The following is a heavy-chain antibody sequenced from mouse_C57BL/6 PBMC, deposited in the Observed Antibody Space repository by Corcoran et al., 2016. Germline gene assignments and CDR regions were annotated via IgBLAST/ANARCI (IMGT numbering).Heavy chain of an antibody. Sequence: QVQLKQSGAELVRPGASVKLSCKASGYTFTDYYINWVKQRPGQGLEWIARIYPGSGNTYYNEKFKGKATLTAEKSSSTAYMQLSSLTSEDSAVYFCARSNYGSRRYFDYWGQGTTLTVSS. D-gene: IGHD1-1*01. J-gene: IGHJ2*01. CDR3: ARSNYGSRRYFDY. CDR1: GYTFTDYY. CDR2: IYPGSGNT. V-gene: IGHV1-76*01.